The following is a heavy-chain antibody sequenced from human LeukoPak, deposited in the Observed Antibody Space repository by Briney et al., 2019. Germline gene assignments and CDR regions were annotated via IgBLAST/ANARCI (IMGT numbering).Heavy chain of an antibody. J-gene: IGHJ4*02. Sequence: SETLSLTSTVSRXSISSSSSYSGWIRQSPGKGLESIGSIFYSGSTYYNPSLKSRVTISIDTYENQFSLKLSSVTAADTAVYYCATTPALAVAGTLDPKEWGQGTLVTVSS. V-gene: IGHV4-39*01. CDR1: RXSISSSSSY. CDR2: IFYSGST. CDR3: ATTPALAVAGTLDPKE. D-gene: IGHD6-19*01.